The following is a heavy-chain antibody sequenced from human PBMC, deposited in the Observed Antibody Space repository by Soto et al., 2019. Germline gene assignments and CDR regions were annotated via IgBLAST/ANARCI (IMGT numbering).Heavy chain of an antibody. J-gene: IGHJ4*02. CDR3: ARGKGENYYDSSGYHGRHY. CDR2: INHSGST. V-gene: IGHV4-34*01. D-gene: IGHD3-22*01. Sequence: QVQLQQWGAGLLKPSETLSLTCAVYGGSFSGYYWSWIRQPPGKGLEWIGEINHSGSTTYNPSLKSRVAISVDTSKNQFTLKVSSVAAADTAVYYSARGKGENYYDSSGYHGRHYWGQGTLVAVSS. CDR1: GGSFSGYY.